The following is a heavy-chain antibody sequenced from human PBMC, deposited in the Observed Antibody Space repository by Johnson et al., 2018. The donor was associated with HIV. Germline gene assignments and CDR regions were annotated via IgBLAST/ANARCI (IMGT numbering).Heavy chain of an antibody. CDR1: GFTFSSYG. CDR2: IRYDGSNN. D-gene: IGHD2-15*01. Sequence: QVQLVESGGGVVQPGRSLRLSCAASGFTFSSYGMHWVRQAPGKGLEWVAFIRYDGSNNYYADSVQGRFTISRDNSKNTLYLEMNSLRPEDTAVYYCAKDAYCSGGRCYGFGAFDIWGQGTMVTVSS. CDR3: AKDAYCSGGRCYGFGAFDI. J-gene: IGHJ3*02. V-gene: IGHV3-30*02.